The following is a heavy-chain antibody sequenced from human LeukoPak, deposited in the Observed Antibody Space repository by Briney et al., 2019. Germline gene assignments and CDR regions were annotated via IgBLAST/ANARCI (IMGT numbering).Heavy chain of an antibody. Sequence: SVNVSCTASGGTFSSYAISWVRQAPGQGLEWMGGIIPIFGTANYAQKFQGRVTITADESTSTAYMELSSLRSEDTAVYYCARGRGELLLIDIWGQGTMVTVSS. CDR2: IIPIFGTA. CDR1: GGTFSSYA. J-gene: IGHJ3*02. V-gene: IGHV1-69*13. CDR3: ARGRGELLLIDI. D-gene: IGHD1-26*01.